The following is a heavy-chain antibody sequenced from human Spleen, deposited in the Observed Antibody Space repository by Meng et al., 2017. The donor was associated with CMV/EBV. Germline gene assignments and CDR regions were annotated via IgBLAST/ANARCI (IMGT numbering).Heavy chain of an antibody. CDR1: GFIFKNYN. Sequence: GESLKISCTTSGFIFKNYNMNWVRQAPGKGLEWVAVISYDGSNKYYADSVKGRFTISRDNSKNTLYLQMNSLRAEDTAVYYCTTGPKGWNPDYWGQGTLVTVSS. D-gene: IGHD1-1*01. CDR3: TTGPKGWNPDY. J-gene: IGHJ4*02. CDR2: ISYDGSNK. V-gene: IGHV3-30*03.